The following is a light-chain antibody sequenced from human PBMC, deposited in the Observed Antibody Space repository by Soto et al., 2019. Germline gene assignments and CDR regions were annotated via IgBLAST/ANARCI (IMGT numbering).Light chain of an antibody. CDR1: ETINKY. J-gene: IGKJ5*01. CDR3: QQLHDYPIT. V-gene: IGKV1-17*01. Sequence: DIQMTQSPSSLSASVGDTVTITCRASETINKYLSWYQHKPGKAPNLLVYAASNLQSGVPSSFSGSGSGTDFTLTISSLQPEDFATYYCQQLHDYPITFGQGTRLENK. CDR2: AAS.